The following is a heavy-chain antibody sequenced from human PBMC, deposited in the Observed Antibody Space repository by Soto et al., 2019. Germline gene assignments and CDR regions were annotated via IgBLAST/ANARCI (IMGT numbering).Heavy chain of an antibody. Sequence: QLQLQESGPGLVQPSETLSLTCTVSGASISDSRFYWAWIRQPPGKGLEWTASILYGGNAFYNPSLRSRVTISLDTSRNQFSLTLSSVSAADTAVFYCASHNPWGPLDDWGQATLVTVSS. V-gene: IGHV4-39*01. CDR2: ILYGGNA. D-gene: IGHD3-16*01. CDR3: ASHNPWGPLDD. CDR1: GASISDSRFY. J-gene: IGHJ4*02.